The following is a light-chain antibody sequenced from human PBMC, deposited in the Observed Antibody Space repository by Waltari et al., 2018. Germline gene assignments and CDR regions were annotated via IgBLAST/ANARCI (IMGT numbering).Light chain of an antibody. CDR1: TSHIGKNE. V-gene: IGLV1-51*01. CDR3: ATWDTSLSAVV. J-gene: IGLJ3*02. CDR2: DNY. Sequence: QSVLTQSPSVSADPGQKVTISCSGSTSHIGKNEISWYQHHPGTAPRLLITDNYKRPSGIPDRFSASKSGTSATLGITGLQTGDEADYYCATWDTSLSAVVFGGGTKLTVL.